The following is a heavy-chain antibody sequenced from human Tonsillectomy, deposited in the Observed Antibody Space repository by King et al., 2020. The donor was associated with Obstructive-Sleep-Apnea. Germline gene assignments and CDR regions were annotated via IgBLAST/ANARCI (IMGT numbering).Heavy chain of an antibody. D-gene: IGHD5-18*01. CDR2: LSDNGATT. CDR1: RFTFSDSA. V-gene: IGHV3-23*04. CDR3: ARIGYGLGGALDY. J-gene: IGHJ4*01. Sequence: EVQLVESGGGLVQPGGSLRLSCAASRFTFSDSAMNWFRQAPGKGLEWVSGLSDNGATTFYADSVKGRFTISRDNSKNTLYLQMNSLRAEDTAVYYCARIGYGLGGALDYWGQGTLVTVSS.